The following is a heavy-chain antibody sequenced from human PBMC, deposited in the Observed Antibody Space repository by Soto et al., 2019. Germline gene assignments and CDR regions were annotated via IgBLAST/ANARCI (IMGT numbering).Heavy chain of an antibody. CDR3: ARASQGAVAPYYYYGMDV. D-gene: IGHD6-19*01. J-gene: IGHJ6*02. CDR1: GGSLSSYY. Sequence: SETLSLTFTVSGGSLSSYYWSWIRQPPGKGLEWIGYIYYSGSTNYNPSLKSRVTISVDTSKNQFSLKLSSVTAADTAVYYCARASQGAVAPYYYYGMDVWGQGTTVTVSS. V-gene: IGHV4-59*01. CDR2: IYYSGST.